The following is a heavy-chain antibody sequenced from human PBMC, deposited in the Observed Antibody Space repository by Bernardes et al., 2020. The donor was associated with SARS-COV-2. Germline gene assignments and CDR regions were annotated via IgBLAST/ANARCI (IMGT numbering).Heavy chain of an antibody. V-gene: IGHV3-74*01. CDR2: INEHGSYR. CDR3: GRDLSGMTDY. CDR1: GFTFTSYW. J-gene: IGHJ4*02. Sequence: GGSLRLSCVGSGFTFTSYWMHWVRQVPGKGLVWVARINEHGSYRDYADSVEGRFTISRDNAKNTLYLQMNSLRAEDTAVYYCGRDLSGMTDYWGPGTLVTVSS. D-gene: IGHD3-10*01.